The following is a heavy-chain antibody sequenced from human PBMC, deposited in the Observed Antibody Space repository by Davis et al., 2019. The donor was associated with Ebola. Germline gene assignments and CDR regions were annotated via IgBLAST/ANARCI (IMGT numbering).Heavy chain of an antibody. CDR3: ARVGAATPNYYYGMDV. CDR2: INAGNGNT. J-gene: IGHJ6*02. CDR1: GYTFTSYA. V-gene: IGHV1-3*01. D-gene: IGHD2-15*01. Sequence: ASVKVSCKASGYTFTSYAMHWVRQAPGQRLEWMGWINAGNGNTKYSQKFQGRVTITRDTSASTAYMELSSLRSEDTAVYYCARVGAATPNYYYGMDVWGQGTTVTVSS.